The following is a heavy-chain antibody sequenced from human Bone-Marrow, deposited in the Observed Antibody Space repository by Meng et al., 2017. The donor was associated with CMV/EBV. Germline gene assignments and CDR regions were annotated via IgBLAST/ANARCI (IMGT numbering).Heavy chain of an antibody. J-gene: IGHJ6*02. Sequence: SETLSLTCTVSGASISGSNYYWGWIRQPPGKGLEWIGSIYYRGSTFYNPSLKSRVTISVDTSKNQFSLKLSSLTAADTAVYYCATNDFWSGPDPYYGLDVWGQGTTVTVSS. V-gene: IGHV4-39*07. CDR2: IYYRGST. D-gene: IGHD3-3*01. CDR3: ATNDFWSGPDPYYGLDV. CDR1: GASISGSNYY.